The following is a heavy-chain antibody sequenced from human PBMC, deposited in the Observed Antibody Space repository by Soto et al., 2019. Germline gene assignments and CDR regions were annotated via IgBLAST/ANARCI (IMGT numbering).Heavy chain of an antibody. Sequence: EVRLLESGGGLVQPGGSLRLSCAGSGFTFSSHAMSWVRQAPGKGLEWVSSVSGDGYASDYADSVKGRFTVSRHNSKNTLYLQMNSLRAEDTAVYYCAKRHYYGSGSFALATWGQGTLVTVSS. CDR2: VSGDGYAS. CDR3: AKRHYYGSGSFALAT. CDR1: GFTFSSHA. V-gene: IGHV3-23*01. J-gene: IGHJ4*03. D-gene: IGHD3-10*01.